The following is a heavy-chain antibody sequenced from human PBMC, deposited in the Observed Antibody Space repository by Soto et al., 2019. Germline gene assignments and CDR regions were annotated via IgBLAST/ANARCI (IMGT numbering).Heavy chain of an antibody. J-gene: IGHJ4*02. CDR2: IDGVGTGT. V-gene: IGHV3-74*01. Sequence: GGSLRLSCAASGFTFTNYWMHWVRQVPGKGLVWVSRIDGVGTGTSYSDSVGGRFTISRDNAENTLYLQMNSLRAEDTAVYYSATVFEYWRQGTLVTVAS. CDR1: GFTFTNYW. CDR3: ATVFEY.